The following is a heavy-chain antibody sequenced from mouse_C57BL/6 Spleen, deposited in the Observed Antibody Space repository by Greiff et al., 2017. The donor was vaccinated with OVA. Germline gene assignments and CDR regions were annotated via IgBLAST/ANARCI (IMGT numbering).Heavy chain of an antibody. Sequence: VQLQQSVAELVRPGASVKLSCTASGFNIKNTYMHWVKQRPEQGLEWIGRIDPANGNTKYAPKFQGKATITADTSSNTAYLQLSSLTSEDTAIYYCARWYYYGSSPYWYFDVWGTGTTVTVSS. CDR2: IDPANGNT. CDR1: GFNIKNTY. CDR3: ARWYYYGSSPYWYFDV. D-gene: IGHD1-1*01. J-gene: IGHJ1*03. V-gene: IGHV14-3*01.